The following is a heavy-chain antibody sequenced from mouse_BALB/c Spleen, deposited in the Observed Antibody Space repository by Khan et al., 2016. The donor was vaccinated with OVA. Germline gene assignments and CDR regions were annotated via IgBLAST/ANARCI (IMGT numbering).Heavy chain of an antibody. D-gene: IGHD1-1*01. J-gene: IGHJ3*01. CDR1: GFTFNTYA. CDR2: IRSKSNNYAT. Sequence: EVQLVESGGGLVQPKGSLKLSCAASGFTFNTYAMNWVRQAPGKGLEWVARIRSKSNNYATYYADSVKDRFTISRDDSQSMLYLQMNNLKTEDTSMYYSVREGIMYYYCFAYWGQGTLVTVSA. CDR3: VREGIMYYYCFAY. V-gene: IGHV10-1*02.